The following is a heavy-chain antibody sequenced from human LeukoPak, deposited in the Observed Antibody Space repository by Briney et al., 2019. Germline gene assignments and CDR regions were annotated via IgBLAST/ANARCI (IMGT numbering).Heavy chain of an antibody. Sequence: GASVKVSCKASGYTFTSYGISWVRQAPRQGLEWMGIINPSGGSTSYAQKFQGRVTMTRDMSTSTVYMELSSLRSEDTAVYYCARVYYDSSGYSSGEDYWGQGTLVTVSS. CDR2: INPSGGST. CDR3: ARVYYDSSGYSSGEDY. D-gene: IGHD3-22*01. J-gene: IGHJ4*02. CDR1: GYTFTSYG. V-gene: IGHV1-46*01.